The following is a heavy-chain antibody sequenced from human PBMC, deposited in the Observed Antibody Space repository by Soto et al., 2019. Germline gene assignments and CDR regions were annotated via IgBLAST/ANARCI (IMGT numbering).Heavy chain of an antibody. CDR2: ISGSGHST. V-gene: IGHV3-23*01. D-gene: IGHD6-13*01. CDR1: GFTFSSYA. Sequence: EVQLLESGGGLVQRGGSLRLSCAASGFTFSSYAMSWVRQAPGKGLEWVSGISGSGHSTYYADSVKGRFTISRDNPKNTLYLQVNSLRAEDTAVYYCAKDPSGRSSSWYFDYWGQGTLVTVSS. CDR3: AKDPSGRSSSWYFDY. J-gene: IGHJ4*02.